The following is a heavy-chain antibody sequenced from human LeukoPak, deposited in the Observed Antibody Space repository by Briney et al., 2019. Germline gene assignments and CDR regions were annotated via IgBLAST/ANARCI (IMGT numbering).Heavy chain of an antibody. V-gene: IGHV3-74*01. CDR3: ATDPDSGGWSTFDY. CDR1: GFAFSRNW. J-gene: IGHJ4*02. Sequence: PGGSLRLSCAASGFAFSRNWMHWVRQAPGKGLVWVSRIKSDGSATHYADSVKGRFTISRDNAKNTLYLQMYSLRVEDTAVYYCATDPDSGGWSTFDYWGQGTLVTVSS. CDR2: IKSDGSAT. D-gene: IGHD6-19*01.